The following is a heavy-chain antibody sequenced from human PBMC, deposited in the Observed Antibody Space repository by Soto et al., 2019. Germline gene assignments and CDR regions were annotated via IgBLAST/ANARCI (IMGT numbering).Heavy chain of an antibody. J-gene: IGHJ4*02. V-gene: IGHV1-18*01. CDR1: GYTITIYG. CDR3: ERGMDSGYDSGRDFDY. D-gene: IGHD5-12*01. Sequence: ASVKVSCKASGYTITIYGSIWGRKTTGQGLEWMGWISAYNGNTNYAQKLQGRVTMTTDTSTSTAYMELRSLRSDDTAVYYCERGMDSGYDSGRDFDYRGQGTLVTVSS. CDR2: ISAYNGNT.